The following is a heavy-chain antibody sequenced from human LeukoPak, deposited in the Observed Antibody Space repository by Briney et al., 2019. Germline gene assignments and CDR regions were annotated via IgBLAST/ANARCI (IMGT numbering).Heavy chain of an antibody. V-gene: IGHV4-61*02. D-gene: IGHD3-22*01. CDR3: ARRPYSYDSSGAFDI. CDR1: GYSISSGDFY. Sequence: PSQTLSLTCTVSGYSISSGDFYWSWLRQPAGKGLVWIGRISSSGSTNYNPSLKNRVTISVDTYKNQSSQQLSSVTAADTAVYFCARRPYSYDSSGAFDIWGQGTMVTVSS. J-gene: IGHJ3*02. CDR2: ISSSGST.